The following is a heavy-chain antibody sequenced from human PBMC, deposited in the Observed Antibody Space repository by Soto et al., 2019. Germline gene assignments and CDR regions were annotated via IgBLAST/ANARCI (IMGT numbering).Heavy chain of an antibody. V-gene: IGHV4-34*01. Sequence: SETLSLTCAVYGGSFSGYYWSWIRQPPGKGLEWIGEINHSGSTNYNPSLKSRVTISVDTSKNQFSLKLSPVTAADTAVYYCASEMYSGNPRAFDIWGQGTMVTVSS. D-gene: IGHD3-10*01. CDR3: ASEMYSGNPRAFDI. J-gene: IGHJ3*02. CDR2: INHSGST. CDR1: GGSFSGYY.